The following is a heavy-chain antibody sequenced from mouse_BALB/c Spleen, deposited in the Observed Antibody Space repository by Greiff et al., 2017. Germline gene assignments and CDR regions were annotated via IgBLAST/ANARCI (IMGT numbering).Heavy chain of an antibody. CDR2: IYWDDDK. J-gene: IGHJ4*01. CDR3: ARYGNYDYAMDY. V-gene: IGHV8-12*01. D-gene: IGHD2-10*02. Sequence: QVTLKVSGPGILPPSQTLSLTCSFSGFSLSTSGMGVSWIRQPSGKGLEWLAHIYWDDDKRYNPSLKSRLTISKDTSSNQVFLNITSVDTADTATYCCARYGNYDYAMDYWGQGTSVTVSS. CDR1: GFSLSTSGMG.